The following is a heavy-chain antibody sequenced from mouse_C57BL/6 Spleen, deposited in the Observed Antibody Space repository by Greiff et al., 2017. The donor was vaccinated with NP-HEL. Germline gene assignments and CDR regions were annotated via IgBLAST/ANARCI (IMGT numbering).Heavy chain of an antibody. V-gene: IGHV1-42*01. CDR3: ARSFLGRNYFDY. J-gene: IGHJ2*01. CDR1: GYSFTGYY. CDR2: INPSTGGT. D-gene: IGHD1-1*02. Sequence: EVKLQESGPELVKPGASVKISCKASGYSFTGYYMNWVKQSPEKSLEWIGEINPSTGGTTYNQKFKAKATLTVDKSSSTAYMQLKSLTSEDSAVYYCARSFLGRNYFDYWGQGTTLTVSS.